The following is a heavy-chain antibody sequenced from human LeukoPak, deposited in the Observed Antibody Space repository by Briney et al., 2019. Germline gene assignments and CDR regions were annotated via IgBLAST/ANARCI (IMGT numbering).Heavy chain of an antibody. CDR2: INHSGST. J-gene: IGHJ4*02. CDR3: ARGRGYSSGRYFDY. Sequence: PSETLSLTCAVYGVSFSGYYWSWIRQPPGKGLEWIGEINHSGSTNYNPSLKSRVTISVDTSKNQFSLKLSSVTAADTAVYYCARGRGYSSGRYFDYWGQGTLVTVSS. V-gene: IGHV4-34*01. CDR1: GVSFSGYY. D-gene: IGHD6-19*01.